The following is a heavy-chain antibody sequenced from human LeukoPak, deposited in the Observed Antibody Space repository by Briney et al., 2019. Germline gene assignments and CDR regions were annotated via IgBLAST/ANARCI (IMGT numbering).Heavy chain of an antibody. CDR3: AKDHLGYDILTGFQPDAFDI. D-gene: IGHD3-9*01. J-gene: IGHJ3*02. CDR2: MSGSGGST. CDR1: GFTLSSYA. V-gene: IGHV3-23*01. Sequence: GGSLRLAWAPSGFTLSSYAMSCVRQSPGEGLEWVSAMSGSGGSTYYAYSVKGRFTISRDNSKNTMYLQMNSLRAEDTAVYDCAKDHLGYDILTGFQPDAFDIWGQGTMVTVSS.